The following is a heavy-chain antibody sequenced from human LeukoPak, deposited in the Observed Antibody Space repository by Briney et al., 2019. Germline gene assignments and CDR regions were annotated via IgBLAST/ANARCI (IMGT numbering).Heavy chain of an antibody. CDR2: INHSGST. Sequence: PSETLSLTCAVYGGSFSGYYWSWIRQPPGKGLEWIGEINHSGSTNYNPSLKSRVTMSVDTSKNQFSLKLSSVTAADTAVYYCARGSLGSVVVVAATQTYYFDYWGQGTLVTVSS. J-gene: IGHJ4*02. CDR1: GGSFSGYY. D-gene: IGHD2-15*01. CDR3: ARGSLGSVVVVAATQTYYFDY. V-gene: IGHV4-34*01.